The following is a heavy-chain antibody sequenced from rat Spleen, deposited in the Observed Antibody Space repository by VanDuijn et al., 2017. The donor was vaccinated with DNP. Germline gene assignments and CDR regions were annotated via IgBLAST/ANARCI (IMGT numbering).Heavy chain of an antibody. V-gene: IGHV5-31*01. CDR3: ASRPPPTRGPFDY. J-gene: IGHJ2*01. CDR2: ITNTGGSI. Sequence: EVKLVESGGGLVQPGRSLKLSCAASGFNFNDYWMGWVRQAPGKGLEWVASITNTGGSIYYPDSVKGRFTISRDNAKNTQYLQMDSLRSEDTATYYCASRPPPTRGPFDYWGQGVTVTVSS. D-gene: IGHD1-4*01. CDR1: GFNFNDYW.